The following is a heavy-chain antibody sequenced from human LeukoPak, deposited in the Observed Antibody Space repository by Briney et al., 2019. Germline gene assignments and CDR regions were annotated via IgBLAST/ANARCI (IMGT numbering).Heavy chain of an antibody. CDR3: VRDRGTMIVVPFDP. Sequence: PSETLSLTCTVSGDSISSISYYWGWIRQPPGKGLEWIGSHYYSGSTYYNPSLKSRVTISVDTSKNQFSLDLNSVTAADTAVYYCVRDRGTMIVVPFDPWGQGTLVTVSS. CDR2: HYYSGST. D-gene: IGHD3-22*01. CDR1: GDSISSISYY. V-gene: IGHV4-39*07. J-gene: IGHJ5*02.